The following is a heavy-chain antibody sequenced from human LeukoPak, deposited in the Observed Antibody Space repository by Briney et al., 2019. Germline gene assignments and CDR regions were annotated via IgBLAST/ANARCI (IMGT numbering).Heavy chain of an antibody. D-gene: IGHD6-19*01. V-gene: IGHV4-34*01. CDR1: GGSFSGYY. CDR2: INHSGST. Sequence: SETLSLTCAVYGGSFSGYYWSWIRQPPGKGLEWIGEINHSGSTNYNPSLKSRVTISVDTSKNQFSLKLSSVTAADTAVYYCARDDTGYSSGWSKDFDYWGQGTLVTVSS. J-gene: IGHJ4*02. CDR3: ARDDTGYSSGWSKDFDY.